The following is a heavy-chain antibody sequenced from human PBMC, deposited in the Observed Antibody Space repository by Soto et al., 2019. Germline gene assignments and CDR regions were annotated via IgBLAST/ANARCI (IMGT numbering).Heavy chain of an antibody. CDR1: GFTFSSYW. J-gene: IGHJ6*03. V-gene: IGHV3-7*01. D-gene: IGHD3-9*01. Sequence: GGSLRLSCAASGFTFSSYWMSWVRQAPGKGLEWVANIKQDGSEKYYVDTVKGRFTISRDNAKNSLYLKMNSPRAEDTAVYYCARVSHYDIPWGGSYYYYMDVWGKGTTVTVSS. CDR3: ARVSHYDIPWGGSYYYYMDV. CDR2: IKQDGSEK.